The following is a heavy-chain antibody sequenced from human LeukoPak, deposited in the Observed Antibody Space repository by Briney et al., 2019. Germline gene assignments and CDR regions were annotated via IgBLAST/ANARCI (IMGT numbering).Heavy chain of an antibody. D-gene: IGHD3-3*01. CDR1: GFTFSSYW. Sequence: GGSLRLSCVASGFTFSSYWMHWVRQDPRKGLVWVSRINGDGRNINYADSVRGRFTISRDNAKNTLCLQMNSLRAEDTAVYYCASPEWLPDSVDIWGQGTMVTVSS. J-gene: IGHJ3*02. V-gene: IGHV3-74*01. CDR3: ASPEWLPDSVDI. CDR2: INGDGRNI.